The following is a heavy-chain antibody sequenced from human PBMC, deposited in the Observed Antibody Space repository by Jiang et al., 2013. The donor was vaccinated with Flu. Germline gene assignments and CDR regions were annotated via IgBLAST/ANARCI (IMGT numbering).Heavy chain of an antibody. V-gene: IGHV4-39*07. CDR1: GGSISSSSYY. CDR3: ARVAEWGLDY. D-gene: IGHD1-14*01. CDR2: IYYSGST. Sequence: GPGLVKPSETLSLTCTVSGGSISSSSYYWGWIRQPPGKGLEWIGSIYYSGSTYYNPSLKSRVTISVDTSKNQFSLKLSSVTAADTAVYYCARVAEWGLDYWGQGNPGHRLL. J-gene: IGHJ4*02.